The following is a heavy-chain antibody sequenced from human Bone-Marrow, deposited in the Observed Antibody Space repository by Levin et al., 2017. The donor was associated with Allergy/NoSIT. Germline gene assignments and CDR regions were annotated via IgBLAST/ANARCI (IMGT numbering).Heavy chain of an antibody. J-gene: IGHJ4*02. V-gene: IGHV3-74*01. Sequence: GGSLRLSCAASGFSVSRYWMHWVRQAPGKGLAWVSRINEDGSTINYADSVEGRFTICRDSAKNTLYLQMNSLRVEDTAVYYCTRDTFGVDDYWGQGTMVTVSS. CDR2: INEDGSTI. CDR1: GFSVSRYW. D-gene: IGHD3-3*01. CDR3: TRDTFGVDDY.